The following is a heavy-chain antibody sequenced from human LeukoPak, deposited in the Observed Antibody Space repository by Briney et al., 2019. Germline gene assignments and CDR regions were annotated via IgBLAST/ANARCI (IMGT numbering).Heavy chain of an antibody. V-gene: IGHV3-48*01. J-gene: IGHJ4*02. CDR3: ARDRGGWPDY. D-gene: IGHD6-19*01. Sequence: GGSLRLSCAASRFTFSIFAMNWVRRAPGKGLEGLSYISSSSSTIYYADSVKGRFTISRDNAKNSLYLQLNSLRPEDTGLYYCARDRGGWPDYWGQGTLVTVSS. CDR2: ISSSSSTI. CDR1: RFTFSIFA.